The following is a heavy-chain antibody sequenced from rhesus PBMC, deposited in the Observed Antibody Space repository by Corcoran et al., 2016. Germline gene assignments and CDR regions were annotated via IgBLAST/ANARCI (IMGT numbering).Heavy chain of an antibody. V-gene: IGHV4-127*01. D-gene: IGHD3-34*01. CDR1: GYSISSGYG. Sequence: QVQLQESSPGLVKPSETLSLTCAVSGYSISSGYGWSWIRQPPGKGLEWIGDIGGSRWSTNYNPPLKSRVTISKDTSKNQFSLKLSSVTAADTAVYYCAGPDWGESRYWGQGVLVTVSS. J-gene: IGHJ4*01. CDR2: IGGSRWST. CDR3: AGPDWGESRY.